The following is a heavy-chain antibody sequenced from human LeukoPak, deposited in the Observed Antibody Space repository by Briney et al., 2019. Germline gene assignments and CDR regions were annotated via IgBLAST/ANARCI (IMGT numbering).Heavy chain of an antibody. CDR2: IYTSGYT. CDR3: AREQGVLDY. J-gene: IGHJ4*02. V-gene: IGHV4-61*02. Sequence: SETLSLTCTVSGGSINSGSYYWSWIRQPAGKGLEGIGRIYTSGYTNYNPSLKSRVTISVDTSKNQFSLKLSSATAADTAVYYCAREQGVLDYWGEGALVTVSS. CDR1: GGSINSGSYY. D-gene: IGHD6-6*01.